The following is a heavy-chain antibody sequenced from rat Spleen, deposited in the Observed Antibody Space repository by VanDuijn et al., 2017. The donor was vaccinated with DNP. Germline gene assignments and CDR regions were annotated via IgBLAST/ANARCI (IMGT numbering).Heavy chain of an antibody. Sequence: QVQLKESGPGLVQPSETLSLTCTVSGFSLTSYSVTWVRQPLGKVPEWMGKMWYDGDTAYNSALKSRLRISRDTSKNQVFLKMNSLQTADTGNYYCTRANWEYSFDYCGQGDMVTVSS. CDR1: GFSLTSYS. D-gene: IGHD5-1*01. CDR2: MWYDGDT. CDR3: TRANWEYSFDY. V-gene: IGHV2-63*01. J-gene: IGHJ2*01.